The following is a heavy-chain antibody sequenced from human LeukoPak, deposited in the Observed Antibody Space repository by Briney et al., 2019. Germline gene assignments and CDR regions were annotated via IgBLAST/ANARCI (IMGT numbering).Heavy chain of an antibody. J-gene: IGHJ4*02. CDR2: IKQDGSDK. V-gene: IGHV3-7*01. D-gene: IGHD6-13*01. CDR3: AKDDNSWSLDY. CDR1: GFTFSTYW. Sequence: GGSLRLSCAASGFTFSTYWMSWVRQAPGKGLEWVANIKQDGSDKYYVDSVKGRFTISRDNAKNSLYLQMNSLRAEDTAFYYCAKDDNSWSLDYWGQGTLVTVSS.